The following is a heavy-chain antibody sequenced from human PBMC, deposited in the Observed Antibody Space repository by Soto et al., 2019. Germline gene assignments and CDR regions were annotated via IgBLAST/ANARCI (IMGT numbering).Heavy chain of an antibody. CDR1: GSSIGSYY. Sequence: SETLSLTGTVSGSSIGSYYWSWIRQSPGKGLEWIGYIYYSGSTNYNPSLKSRVTISVDTSKNQFSLKLSSVTAADTAVYYCARDELKYDYSDYRGTGFYYYGMDVWGQGTTVTVSS. CDR2: IYYSGST. D-gene: IGHD4-17*01. CDR3: ARDELKYDYSDYRGTGFYYYGMDV. V-gene: IGHV4-59*01. J-gene: IGHJ6*02.